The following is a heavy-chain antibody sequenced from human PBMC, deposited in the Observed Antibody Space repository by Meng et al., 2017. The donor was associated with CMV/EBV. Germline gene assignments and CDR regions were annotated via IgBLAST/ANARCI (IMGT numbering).Heavy chain of an antibody. V-gene: IGHV6-1*01. CDR2: TYYRSKWYN. D-gene: IGHD3-22*01. J-gene: IGHJ3*02. CDR3: ARNTYYYDSSGYYLFPDAFDI. Sequence: SETLSLTCAISGDSVSSNSAAWNWIRQSPSRGLEWLGRTYYRSKWYNDYAVSVKSRITINPDTSKNQFSLQLNSVTPEDTAVYYCARNTYYYDSSGYYLFPDAFDIWGQGTMVT. CDR1: GDSVSSNSAA.